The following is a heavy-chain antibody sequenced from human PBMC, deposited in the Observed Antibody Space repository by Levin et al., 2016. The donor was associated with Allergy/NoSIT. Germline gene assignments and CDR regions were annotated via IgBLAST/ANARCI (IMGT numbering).Heavy chain of an antibody. V-gene: IGHV3-21*01. CDR3: ARLGHDPTTKTY. CDR1: GFTFSSYS. CDR2: ISSSSSYI. Sequence: GESLKISCAASGFTFSSYSMNWVRQAPGKGLEWVSSISSSSSYIYYADSVKGRFTISRDNAKNSLYLQMNSLRAEDTAVYYCARLGHDPTTKTYWGQGTLVTVSS. D-gene: IGHD1-1*01. J-gene: IGHJ4*02.